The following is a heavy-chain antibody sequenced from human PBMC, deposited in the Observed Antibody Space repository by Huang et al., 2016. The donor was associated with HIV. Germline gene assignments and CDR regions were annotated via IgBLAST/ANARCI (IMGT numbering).Heavy chain of an antibody. J-gene: IGHJ4*02. CDR2: RRYDGSNK. CDR1: GFTFSNYG. D-gene: IGHD3-10*01. CDR3: AKTRSRVTIRRGETDIPFDY. V-gene: IGHV3-30*02. Sequence: QVQLVESGGGVVQPGGSLRLSCAASGFTFSNYGMHWVRQAPGKGLEWVSVRRYDGSNKYYADSVKGRFNISRDSSKNTLHLQMNSLRAEDTAVYYCAKTRSRVTIRRGETDIPFDYWGQGSLVTVSS.